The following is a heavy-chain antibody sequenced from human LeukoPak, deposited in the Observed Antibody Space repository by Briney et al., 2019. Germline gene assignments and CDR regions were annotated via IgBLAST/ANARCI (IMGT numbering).Heavy chain of an antibody. Sequence: SETLSLTCTVSGASVSSYFWSWIRQPPGKGPEWIGYFSYSGSTNYNPSLKSRVTISVDTSKNQFCLNLSSVTAADTAVYYCARGPLDSGYTYFDYWGQGTLVSVAS. V-gene: IGHV4-59*02. J-gene: IGHJ4*02. D-gene: IGHD5-12*01. CDR1: GASVSSYF. CDR2: FSYSGST. CDR3: ARGPLDSGYTYFDY.